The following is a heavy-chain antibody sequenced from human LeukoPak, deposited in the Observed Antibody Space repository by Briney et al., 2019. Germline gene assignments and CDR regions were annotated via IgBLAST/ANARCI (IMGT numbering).Heavy chain of an antibody. CDR1: GFTFSSYW. J-gene: IGHJ4*02. CDR3: AKDREGGSYPFDY. CDR2: ISGSGGTT. Sequence: PGGSLRLSCAASGFTFSSYWMSWVRQAPGKGLEWVSGISGSGGTTYYADSVKGRFSISRDNSKNTLYLQMNSLRAEDTAIYYCAKDREGGSYPFDYWGQGTLVTVSS. D-gene: IGHD1-26*01. V-gene: IGHV3-23*01.